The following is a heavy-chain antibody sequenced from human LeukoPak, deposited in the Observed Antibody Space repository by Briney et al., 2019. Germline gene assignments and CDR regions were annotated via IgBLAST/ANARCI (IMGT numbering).Heavy chain of an antibody. Sequence: PGGSLRLSCAASGFTLSKFGMQWVRQAPGKGLEWVSAISGSGGSTYYADSVKGRFAISRDNSKNTLYLQMNSLRAEDTAVYYCAKDPDGIVGATTGYYGGQGTLVTVSS. J-gene: IGHJ4*02. CDR1: GFTLSKFG. V-gene: IGHV3-23*01. D-gene: IGHD1-26*01. CDR2: ISGSGGST. CDR3: AKDPDGIVGATTGYY.